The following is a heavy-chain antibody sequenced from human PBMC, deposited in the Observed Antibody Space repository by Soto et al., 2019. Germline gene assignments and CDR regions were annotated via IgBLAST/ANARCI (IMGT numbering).Heavy chain of an antibody. Sequence: SETLSLTCTVSGGSISSYYWSWIRQPPGKGLEWIGYIYYSGSTNYNPSLKSRVTISVDTSKNQFSLKLSSVTAADTAVYYCARHAGRYCSSTSSYWYYYYMDVWGKGTTVTVSS. CDR3: ARHAGRYCSSTSSYWYYYYMDV. J-gene: IGHJ6*03. CDR2: IYYSGST. D-gene: IGHD2-2*01. V-gene: IGHV4-59*08. CDR1: GGSISSYY.